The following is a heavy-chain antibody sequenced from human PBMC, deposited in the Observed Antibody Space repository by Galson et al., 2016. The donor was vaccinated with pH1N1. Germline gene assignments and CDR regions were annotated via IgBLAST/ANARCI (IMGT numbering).Heavy chain of an antibody. J-gene: IGHJ4*02. D-gene: IGHD5-12*01. CDR3: ARDSEYSGHEGFH. V-gene: IGHV3-30*04. CDR2: ILYDGTNE. Sequence: SLRLSCAASGFTFTSYAMHWVRQAPGKGLEWVAVILYDGTNEYYADSVKGRFTISRDKTQSTVYLQMNRLRTEDTAVYYCARDSEYSGHEGFHWPQGTLVIVSS. CDR1: GFTFTSYA.